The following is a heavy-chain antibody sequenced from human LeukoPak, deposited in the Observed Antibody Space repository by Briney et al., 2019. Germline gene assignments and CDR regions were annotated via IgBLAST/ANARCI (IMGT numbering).Heavy chain of an antibody. CDR1: GIRVNSNY. Sequence: GGSLRLSCAASGIRVNSNYMSWVRQAPGKGLEWVSAISGSGGSTYYADSVKGRFTISRDNSKNTLYLQMNSLRAEDTAVYYCAKDLRGLSTLYYYYMDVWGKGTTVTVSS. V-gene: IGHV3-23*01. CDR2: ISGSGGST. J-gene: IGHJ6*03. D-gene: IGHD3-16*02. CDR3: AKDLRGLSTLYYYYMDV.